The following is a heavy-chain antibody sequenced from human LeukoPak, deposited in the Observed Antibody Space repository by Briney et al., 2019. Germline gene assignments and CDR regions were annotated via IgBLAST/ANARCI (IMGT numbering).Heavy chain of an antibody. V-gene: IGHV1-18*01. CDR3: ASNYDFWSGYPGWFDP. D-gene: IGHD3-3*01. J-gene: IGHJ5*02. Sequence: ASVKVSCKASGYTFTSYGIGWVRQAPGQGLEWMGWISAYNGNTNYAQKLQGRVTMTTDTSTSTAYMELRSLRSDDTAVYYCASNYDFWSGYPGWFDPWGQGTLVTVSS. CDR1: GYTFTSYG. CDR2: ISAYNGNT.